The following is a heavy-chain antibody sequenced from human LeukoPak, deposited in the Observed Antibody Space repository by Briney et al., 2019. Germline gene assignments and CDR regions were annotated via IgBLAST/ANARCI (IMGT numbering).Heavy chain of an antibody. CDR1: GGSSSGNS. V-gene: IGHV4-34*01. Sequence: PSQTLSLTCAVYGGSSSGNSSGWTRPLPGKGLEWIGEINHSGSTNYNPSLNSRVTISVDTCKNQYSLKLSSVTAADTAVYYCARGRAARPKKGWYFDRWGRGTLVTVSS. J-gene: IGHJ2*01. CDR2: INHSGST. CDR3: ARGRAARPKKGWYFDR. D-gene: IGHD6-6*01.